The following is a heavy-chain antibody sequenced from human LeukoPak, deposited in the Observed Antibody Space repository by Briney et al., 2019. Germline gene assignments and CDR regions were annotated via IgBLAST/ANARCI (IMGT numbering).Heavy chain of an antibody. J-gene: IGHJ4*02. Sequence: GGSLRLSCAASGFTFSNAWMSWVRQAPGKGLEWVGRIKSKTDGGTTDYAAPVKGRFTISRDDSKNTLYLQMNSLKTEDTAVYYCAKVELLSYGDSPNDYWGQGTLVTVSS. D-gene: IGHD4-17*01. V-gene: IGHV3-15*01. CDR1: GFTFSNAW. CDR2: IKSKTDGGTT. CDR3: AKVELLSYGDSPNDY.